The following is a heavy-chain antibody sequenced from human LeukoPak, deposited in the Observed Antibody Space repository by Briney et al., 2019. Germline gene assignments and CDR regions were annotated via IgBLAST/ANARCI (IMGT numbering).Heavy chain of an antibody. CDR1: GFTFSSYG. CDR2: ISYDGSNK. J-gene: IGHJ4*02. Sequence: GGSLRLSCAASGFTFSSYGMHWVRQAPGKGLEWVAVISYDGSNKYYADSVKGRFTISRDNSKNTLYLQMNSPRAEDTAVYYCAKSGFSYYFDYWGQGTLVTVSS. CDR3: AKSGFSYYFDY. V-gene: IGHV3-30*18. D-gene: IGHD3-10*01.